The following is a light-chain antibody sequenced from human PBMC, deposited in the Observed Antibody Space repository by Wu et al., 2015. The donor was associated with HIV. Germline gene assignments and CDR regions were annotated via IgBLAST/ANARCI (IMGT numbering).Light chain of an antibody. CDR2: DAS. CDR3: QQSYSSLSS. CDR1: EGISNC. J-gene: IGKJ3*01. V-gene: IGKV1-39*01. Sequence: DIQMTQSPSFLSASVGDRVTITCRASEGISNCLNWYKQKPGEAPKLLIYDASSLQIGVPSRFSGSGSGAEYTLTISSLQREDFATYYCQQSYSSLSSFGPGTKVDI.